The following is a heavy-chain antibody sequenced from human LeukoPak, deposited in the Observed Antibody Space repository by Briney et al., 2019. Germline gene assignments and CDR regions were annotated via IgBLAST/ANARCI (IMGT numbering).Heavy chain of an antibody. J-gene: IGHJ4*02. Sequence: ESLKISCWGSGYSFTSYWIGWGRQIPGKGLEGMVSIYRGDSDPRYSPSFQGQVTISADKSISTAYLQWSSLKASHTAMYYCARWDYDILTGYSYYFDYWGQGTLVTVSS. V-gene: IGHV5-51*01. CDR1: GYSFTSYW. CDR2: IYRGDSDP. D-gene: IGHD3-9*01. CDR3: ARWDYDILTGYSYYFDY.